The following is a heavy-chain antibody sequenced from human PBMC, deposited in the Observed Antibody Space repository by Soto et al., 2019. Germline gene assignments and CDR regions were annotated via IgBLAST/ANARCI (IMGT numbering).Heavy chain of an antibody. CDR1: GGTFSSYA. D-gene: IGHD3-22*01. J-gene: IGHJ3*02. V-gene: IGHV1-69*01. Sequence: SCKASGGTFSSYAISWVRQAPGQGLEWMGGIIPIFGTANYAQKFQGRVTITADESTSTAYMELSSLRSEDTAVYYCASGEFGITMIVVVRGEPRTIKRWAFDIWGQGTMVTVSS. CDR3: ASGEFGITMIVVVRGEPRTIKRWAFDI. CDR2: IIPIFGTA.